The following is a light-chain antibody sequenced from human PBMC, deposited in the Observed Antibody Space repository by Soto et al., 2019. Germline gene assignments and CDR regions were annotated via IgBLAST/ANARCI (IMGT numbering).Light chain of an antibody. V-gene: IGLV1-40*01. CDR2: GNS. CDR3: QSYDSSLSGYV. CDR1: SSNIGAGYY. Sequence: QSVLTQPPSVSGAPGQRVTISCTGSSSNIGAGYYVHWYQQLPGTAPKLLIYGNSNRPSGVPDRFSGSKSGTSASLAITGLQADDEADYYCQSYDSSLSGYVFGTGT. J-gene: IGLJ1*01.